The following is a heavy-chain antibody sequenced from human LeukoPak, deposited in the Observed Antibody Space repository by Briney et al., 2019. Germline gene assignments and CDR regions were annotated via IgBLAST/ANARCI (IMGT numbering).Heavy chain of an antibody. CDR2: ISYDGSNK. D-gene: IGHD3-3*01. J-gene: IGHJ4*02. CDR1: GFTFSSYG. Sequence: GGSLRLSCAASGFTFSSYGMHWVRQAPGKGLEWVAVISYDGSNKYYADSVKGRFTISRDNSKNTLYLQMNSLRAEDTAVYCCAKCGIRYYDFWSGYCNYFDYWGQGTLVTVSS. CDR3: AKCGIRYYDFWSGYCNYFDY. V-gene: IGHV3-30*18.